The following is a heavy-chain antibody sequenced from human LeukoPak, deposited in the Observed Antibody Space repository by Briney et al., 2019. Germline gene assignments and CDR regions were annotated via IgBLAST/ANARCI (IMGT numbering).Heavy chain of an antibody. CDR3: ARRVYYDSRGWFDP. Sequence: SETLSLTCTVSGGSISIYYWSWIRQPAGKGLEWIGRIYTSGSTNYTPSLKSRVTMSVDTSENQFSLKLSSVTAADTAVYYCARRVYYDSRGWFDPWGQGTLVTVSS. J-gene: IGHJ5*02. CDR1: GGSISIYY. D-gene: IGHD3-22*01. V-gene: IGHV4-4*07. CDR2: IYTSGST.